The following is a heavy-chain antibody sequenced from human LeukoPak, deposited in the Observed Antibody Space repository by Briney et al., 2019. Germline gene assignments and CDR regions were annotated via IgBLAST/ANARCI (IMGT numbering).Heavy chain of an antibody. D-gene: IGHD3-16*01. CDR1: GFTFSSYS. CDR3: ARDYLWAFDF. CDR2: ISASSGNI. V-gene: IGHV3-48*01. J-gene: IGHJ3*01. Sequence: GRSLRLSCAASGFTFSSYSLNWVRQAPGKGLEWVSYISASSGNIKYADSVKGRFTISRDNAKNSLYLQMNSLRAEDTAVYYCARDYLWAFDFWGQGTMVTVSS.